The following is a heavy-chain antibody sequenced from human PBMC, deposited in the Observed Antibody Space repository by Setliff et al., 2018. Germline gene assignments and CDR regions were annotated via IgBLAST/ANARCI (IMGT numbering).Heavy chain of an antibody. CDR1: GGSLSSGPYY. CDR3: VREGYSEYFQD. D-gene: IGHD1-1*01. J-gene: IGHJ1*01. V-gene: IGHV4-61*09. Sequence: SETLSLTCTVSGGSLSSGPYYWTWVRQPAGKGLEWIGHIYSTETTSYSPSLKSRVTISADTSKNQFSLQLSSVTATDTAVYYCVREGYSEYFQDWGRGTLVTVSS. CDR2: IYSTETT.